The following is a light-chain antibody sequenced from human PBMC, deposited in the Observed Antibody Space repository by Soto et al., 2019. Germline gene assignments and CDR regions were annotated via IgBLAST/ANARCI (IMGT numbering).Light chain of an antibody. CDR1: QTITNW. CDR2: DAS. CDR3: QQYKSFWT. J-gene: IGKJ1*01. V-gene: IGKV1-5*01. Sequence: DIRMTQSPSILSASVGDRVTITCRSSQTITNWLAWYQQKPGKAPRLLIYDASSLESWVPSRFSGSGSGTEFTLTISSLQSEDFAPYYCQQYKSFWTFGQGTKVEI.